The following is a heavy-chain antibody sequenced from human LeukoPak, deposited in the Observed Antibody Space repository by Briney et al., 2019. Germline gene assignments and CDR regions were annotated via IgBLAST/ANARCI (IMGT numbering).Heavy chain of an antibody. V-gene: IGHV3-7*01. CDR2: IKQDGSEK. CDR3: ARIGLGYYYFDY. J-gene: IGHJ4*02. D-gene: IGHD1-26*01. Sequence: SGGSLRLSCAASGFPFSSYWMSWVRQAPGKGLGWVANIKQDGSEKYYVDSVKGRFTISRDNAKNSLYLQMNSLRAEDTAVYYCARIGLGYYYFDYWGQGTLVTVSS. CDR1: GFPFSSYW.